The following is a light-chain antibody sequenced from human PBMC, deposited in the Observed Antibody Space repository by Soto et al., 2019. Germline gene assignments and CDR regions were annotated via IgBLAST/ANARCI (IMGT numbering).Light chain of an antibody. Sequence: EIVMTQSPASLSVSPGDGATLSCRASQSVASNVAWYQQKPGQGPRLLIHGASTRAVGVPARFSGSWSGTDFTLTINSLQSEDFAVYYCQQYHNWPPQYTFGQGTKLQIK. J-gene: IGKJ2*01. CDR2: GAS. CDR1: QSVASN. V-gene: IGKV3-15*01. CDR3: QQYHNWPPQYT.